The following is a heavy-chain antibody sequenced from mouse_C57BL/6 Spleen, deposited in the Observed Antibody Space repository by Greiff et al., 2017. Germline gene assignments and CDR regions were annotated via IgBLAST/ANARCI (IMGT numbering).Heavy chain of an antibody. V-gene: IGHV1-69*01. CDR1: GYTFTSYW. D-gene: IGHD1-1*01. Sequence: QVQLQQSGAELVMPGASVKLSCKASGYTFTSYWMHWVQQRPGQGLEWIGEIDPSDSYTNYNQKFKGKSTLTGDKSSSTAYMQLSSLTSEDSAVYYCARSGYENYFDYWGQGTTLTVSS. CDR2: IDPSDSYT. CDR3: ARSGYENYFDY. J-gene: IGHJ2*01.